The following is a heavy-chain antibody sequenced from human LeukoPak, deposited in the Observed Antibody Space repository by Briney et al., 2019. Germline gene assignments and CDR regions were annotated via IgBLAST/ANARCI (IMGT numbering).Heavy chain of an antibody. CDR3: ARRGYDILTGYGYYFDY. J-gene: IGHJ4*02. CDR2: IYYSGST. V-gene: IGHV4-39*01. Sequence: SETLSLTCTVSGGSISSSSYYWGWIRQPPGKGLEWIGSIYYSGSTYYNPSLKSRVTISVDTSKNQFSLKLSSVTAADTAVYYCARRGYDILTGYGYYFDYWGQGTMVTVSS. D-gene: IGHD3-9*01. CDR1: GGSISSSSYY.